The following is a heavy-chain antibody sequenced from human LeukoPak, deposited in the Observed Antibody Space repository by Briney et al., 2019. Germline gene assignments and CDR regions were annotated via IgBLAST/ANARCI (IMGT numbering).Heavy chain of an antibody. J-gene: IGHJ4*02. V-gene: IGHV4-59*12. CDR3: ARMSTFRYGSGSSSDQYYFDF. Sequence: SETLSLTCTVSGGSISSYYWSWIRQPPGKGLEWIGYIYYSGSTNYNPSLKSRVTISVDTSKNQFSLKVNSVTAADTAVYYCARMSTFRYGSGSSSDQYYFDFWGQGTLVTVSS. CDR1: GGSISSYY. D-gene: IGHD3-10*01. CDR2: IYYSGST.